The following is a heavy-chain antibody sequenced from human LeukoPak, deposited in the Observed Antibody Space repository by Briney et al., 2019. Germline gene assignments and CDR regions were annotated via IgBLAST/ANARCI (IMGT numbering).Heavy chain of an antibody. Sequence: GGSLRLSCAASVFTFSTYAMSWVRQAPGKGLEWVSAISGSGGSTYYADSVKGRFTISRDNSKNTRYLQMNSLRAEDTAVYYCAKQLGSTSEGYWGQGTLVTVSS. V-gene: IGHV3-23*01. CDR1: VFTFSTYA. D-gene: IGHD6-19*01. J-gene: IGHJ4*02. CDR2: ISGSGGST. CDR3: AKQLGSTSEGY.